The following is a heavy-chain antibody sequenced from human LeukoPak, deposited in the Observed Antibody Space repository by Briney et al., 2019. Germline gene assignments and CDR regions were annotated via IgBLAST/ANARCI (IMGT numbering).Heavy chain of an antibody. CDR1: GGSINSGSYY. CDR3: ARGLVVPAAISWFDP. V-gene: IGHV4-61*02. CDR2: IYTSGST. J-gene: IGHJ5*02. D-gene: IGHD2-2*02. Sequence: SQTLSLTCTVSGGSINSGSYYWSWIRQPAGKGLEWIGRIYTSGSTNYNPSLKSRVTISVDTSKNQFSLKLSSVTAADTAVYYCARGLVVPAAISWFDPWGPRTLVTVSS.